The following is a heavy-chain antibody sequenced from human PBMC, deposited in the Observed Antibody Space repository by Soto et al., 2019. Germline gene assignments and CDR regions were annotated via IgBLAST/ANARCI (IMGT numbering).Heavy chain of an antibody. J-gene: IGHJ4*02. Sequence: QVHLVQSGAEVQKPGASVKVSCKASGYTFTGYYLHWVRQAPGQGLEWMGWINPNTGVTSFAQNFQGRVTMTRDTSIRTDYMELSWLRSDDTAIYYCARKLIAASGTFDYWGQGTLVTVSS. CDR1: GYTFTGYY. D-gene: IGHD6-13*01. CDR2: INPNTGVT. CDR3: ARKLIAASGTFDY. V-gene: IGHV1-2*02.